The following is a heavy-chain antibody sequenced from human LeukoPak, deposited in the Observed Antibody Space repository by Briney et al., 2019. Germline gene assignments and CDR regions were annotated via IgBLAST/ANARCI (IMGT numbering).Heavy chain of an antibody. CDR2: MNPNSGNT. V-gene: IGHV1-8*01. J-gene: IGHJ4*02. D-gene: IGHD6-19*01. CDR1: GYTFTSCD. CDR3: TRGSSGRRDN. Sequence: ASVKVSCKASGYTFTSCDINWVRQATGQGLEWMGWMNPNSGNTGYGQSFQGRITMTRDSSIGTAYMELSNLTSEDTAIYYCTRGSSGRRDNWGQGTLVTVSA.